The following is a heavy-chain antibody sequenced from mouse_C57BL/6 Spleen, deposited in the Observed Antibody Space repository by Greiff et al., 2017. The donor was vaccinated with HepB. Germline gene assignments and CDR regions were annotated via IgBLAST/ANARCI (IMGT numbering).Heavy chain of an antibody. CDR1: GFTFSDYG. CDR2: ISSGISTI. V-gene: IGHV5-17*01. D-gene: IGHD1-1*01. J-gene: IGHJ4*01. CDR3: ARTTVVARTSYYAMDY. Sequence: EVKLVESGGGLVKPGGSLKLSCAASGFTFSDYGMHWVRQAPEKGLEWVAYISSGISTIYYADTVKGRFTISRDNAKNTLFLQMTSLRSEDTAMYYCARTTVVARTSYYAMDYWGQGTSVTVSS.